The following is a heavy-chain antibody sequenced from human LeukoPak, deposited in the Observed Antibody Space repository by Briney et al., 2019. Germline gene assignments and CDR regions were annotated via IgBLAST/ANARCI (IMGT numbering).Heavy chain of an antibody. CDR3: ARGRPHGNDY. J-gene: IGHJ4*02. CDR1: EFTFSNYW. Sequence: GGSLRLSCEASEFTFSNYWIHWVRQAPGKGLVWVSRIRGDGIVTNYADSVEGRFTVSRDNAKNTVHLQMNSLRDDDTAVYYCARGRPHGNDYWGQGTLVTVSS. V-gene: IGHV3-74*01. CDR2: IRGDGIVT. D-gene: IGHD4-23*01.